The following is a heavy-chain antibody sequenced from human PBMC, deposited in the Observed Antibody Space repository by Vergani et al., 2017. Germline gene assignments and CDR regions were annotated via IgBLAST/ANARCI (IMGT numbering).Heavy chain of an antibody. CDR2: IIPIFGTA. V-gene: IGHV1-69*06. CDR3: ARGSPPAFGPDV. D-gene: IGHD3-16*01. CDR1: GGTFSSYA. Sequence: QVQLVQSGAEVKKPGSSVKVSCKASGGTFSSYAISWVRQAPGQGLEWMGGIIPIFGTANYAQKLQGRVTMTTDTSTSTAYMELRSLRSDDTAVYYCARGSPPAFGPDVWGQGTTVTVSS. J-gene: IGHJ6*02.